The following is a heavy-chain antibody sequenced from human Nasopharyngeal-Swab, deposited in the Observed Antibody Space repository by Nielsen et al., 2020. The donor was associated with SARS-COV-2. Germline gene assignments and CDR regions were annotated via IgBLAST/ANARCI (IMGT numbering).Heavy chain of an antibody. D-gene: IGHD2-2*01. CDR3: ARGMPGY. CDR2: INHMGRT. V-gene: IGHV4-34*01. Sequence: SETLSLTCAAYGGSFSDYNWNWVRQPPGKGLEWIGQINHMGRTIYNLSLKSRVTISVDASKNRFSLRLISVTAADTAVYYCARGMPGYWGQGTLVTVSS. J-gene: IGHJ4*02. CDR1: GGSFSDYN.